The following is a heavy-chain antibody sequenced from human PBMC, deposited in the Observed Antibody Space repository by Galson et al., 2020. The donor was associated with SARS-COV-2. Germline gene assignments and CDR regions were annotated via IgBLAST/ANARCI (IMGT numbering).Heavy chain of an antibody. Sequence: GGSLRLSCAASGFTFSSYAMHWVRQAPGKGLEWVAVISYDGSNKYYADSVKGRFTISRDNSKNTLYLQMNSLRAEDTAVYYCARETIAAAGTCWFDPGGQGTVVTVSS. J-gene: IGHJ5*02. CDR3: ARETIAAAGTCWFDP. CDR1: GFTFSSYA. V-gene: IGHV3-30*04. CDR2: ISYDGSNK. D-gene: IGHD6-13*01.